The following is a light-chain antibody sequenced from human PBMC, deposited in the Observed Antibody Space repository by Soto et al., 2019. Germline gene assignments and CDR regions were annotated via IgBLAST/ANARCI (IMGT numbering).Light chain of an antibody. CDR2: GAS. V-gene: IGKV3-20*01. CDR1: QSVSSTY. J-gene: IGKJ2*01. CDR3: QQYGNSPYT. Sequence: EIVLTQSPGTLSLSPGERATLSCRASQSVSSTYLAWYQRKPGQAPRLLIFGASSRATGIPDRFSGSGSGTDFTLTISSLEPEDFAVYYWQQYGNSPYTFGQGTKLEIK.